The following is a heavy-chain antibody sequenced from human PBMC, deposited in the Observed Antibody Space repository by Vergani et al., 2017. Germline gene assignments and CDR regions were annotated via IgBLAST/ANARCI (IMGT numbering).Heavy chain of an antibody. J-gene: IGHJ3*02. CDR3: AREETYYDFWSGYFPDAFDI. D-gene: IGHD3-3*01. CDR1: GFTFSDYY. CDR2: ISSSGSTI. Sequence: QVQLVESGGGLVKPGGSLRLSCAASGFTFSDYYMSWIRQAPGKGLEWVSYISSSGSTIYYADSVKGRFTISRDNAKNSLYLQMNSLRAEDTAVYYCAREETYYDFWSGYFPDAFDIWGQGTMVTVSS. V-gene: IGHV3-11*01.